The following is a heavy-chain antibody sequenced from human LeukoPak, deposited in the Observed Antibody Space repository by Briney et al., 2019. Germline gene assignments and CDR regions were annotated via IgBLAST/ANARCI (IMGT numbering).Heavy chain of an antibody. D-gene: IGHD3-10*01. CDR2: ISGSGAGT. CDR3: AKRPEHGSGSSFDY. V-gene: IGHV3-23*01. CDR1: GFTFSSYA. Sequence: PGASLRLSCAASGFTFSSYAMSWVRQAPGEGLEWVSTISGSGAGTFYTDSVKGRFTISRDNFGNTLYLQMSSLRAEDTAVYYCAKRPEHGSGSSFDYWGQGTLVTVSS. J-gene: IGHJ4*02.